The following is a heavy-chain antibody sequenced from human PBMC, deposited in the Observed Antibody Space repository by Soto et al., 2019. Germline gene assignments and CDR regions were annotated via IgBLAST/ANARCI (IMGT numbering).Heavy chain of an antibody. CDR3: ATGEWELPHF. D-gene: IGHD1-7*01. J-gene: IGHJ4*02. CDR2: IIPAIGKP. Sequence: QVQLVQSGAEMKKPGSSVKVSCKASGGIFSNDPISWVRQAPGQGLEWMGGIIPAIGKPDYARKYQDRVTIAADESTSTAYMELTNLVSQDTAVYYCATGEWELPHFWGQGTLVTVSS. CDR1: GGIFSNDP. V-gene: IGHV1-69*01.